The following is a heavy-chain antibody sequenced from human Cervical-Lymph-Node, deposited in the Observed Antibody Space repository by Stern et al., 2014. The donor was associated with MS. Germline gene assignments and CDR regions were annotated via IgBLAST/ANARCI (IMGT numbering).Heavy chain of an antibody. CDR1: GGSISSGSYY. D-gene: IGHD2-15*01. J-gene: IGHJ4*02. V-gene: IGHV4-61*02. CDR3: ASVTVGY. Sequence: QVQLQESGPGLVKPSQTLSLTCTVSGGSISSGSYYWSWIRQPAGKGLEWIGRIYTSGSTNYNPSLKSRVTISVDTSKNQFSLKLSSVTAADTAVYYCASVTVGYWGQGTLVTVSS. CDR2: IYTSGST.